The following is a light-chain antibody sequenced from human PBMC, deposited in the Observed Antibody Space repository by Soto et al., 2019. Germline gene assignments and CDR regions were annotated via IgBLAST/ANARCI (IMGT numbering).Light chain of an antibody. CDR3: QQYGSLSWT. J-gene: IGKJ1*01. Sequence: EIVMTQSPATLSVSPGERATLSCRASQNVGNNLAWYQQKPGQAPRLLIYGASSRATGIPDRFSGSGSGTDFTLTISRLEPEDFAVYYCQQYGSLSWTFGQGTKVDIK. CDR1: QNVGNN. CDR2: GAS. V-gene: IGKV3-20*01.